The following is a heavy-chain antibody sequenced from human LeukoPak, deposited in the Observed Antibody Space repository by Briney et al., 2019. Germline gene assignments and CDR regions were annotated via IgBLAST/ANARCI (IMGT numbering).Heavy chain of an antibody. J-gene: IGHJ4*02. CDR3: AKDTIRGVTLWYFDY. V-gene: IGHV3-23*01. Sequence: PGGSLRLSCAASGFTFSSYAINWVRQAPGKGLEWVSSISETGGNTYYADSVKGRFTISRDNSKNTLFLQMNSLRAEDTAVYYCAKDTIRGVTLWYFDYWGQGTLVTVSS. CDR2: ISETGGNT. D-gene: IGHD3-10*01. CDR1: GFTFSSYA.